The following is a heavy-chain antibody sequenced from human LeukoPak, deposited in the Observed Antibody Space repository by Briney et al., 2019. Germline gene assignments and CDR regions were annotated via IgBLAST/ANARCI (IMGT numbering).Heavy chain of an antibody. CDR1: GFTFSSYA. V-gene: IGHV3-23*01. J-gene: IGHJ3*02. Sequence: RGFLRLSCAASGFTFSSYAVSWVRQAPGKGLEWVSAISGSGGSTYYADSVKGRFTISRDNSKNTLYLQMNSLRAEDTAVYYCATQLAKYSDAFDIWGQGTMVTVSS. D-gene: IGHD6-13*01. CDR3: ATQLAKYSDAFDI. CDR2: ISGSGGST.